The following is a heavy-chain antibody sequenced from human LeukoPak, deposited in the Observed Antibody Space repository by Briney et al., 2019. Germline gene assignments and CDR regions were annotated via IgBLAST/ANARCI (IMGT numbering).Heavy chain of an antibody. CDR2: ISAYNGNT. CDR1: GYTFTSYG. J-gene: IGHJ4*02. V-gene: IGHV1-18*01. D-gene: IGHD2-2*01. CDR3: ARFSPEDIVVVPAALSFDY. Sequence: ASAKVSCKASGYTFTSYGVSWVRQAPGQGLEWMGWISAYNGNTNYAQKLQGRVTMTTDTSTSTAYMELRSLRSDDTAVYYCARFSPEDIVVVPAALSFDYWGQGTLVTVSS.